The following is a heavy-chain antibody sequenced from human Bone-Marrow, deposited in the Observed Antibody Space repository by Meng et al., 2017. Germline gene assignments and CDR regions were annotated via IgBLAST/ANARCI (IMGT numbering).Heavy chain of an antibody. CDR2: TYYRSKWYN. Sequence: QVQLQESGPGLVKPSGTLSLTCGISGDSVSSNSAAWNWIRQSPSRGLEWLGRTYYRSKWYNQYAISVKSRITINPDTSKNQFSLQLNSMTPEDTAVYYCAREGDSGHAFGPWGQGTLVTVSS. V-gene: IGHV6-1*01. CDR1: GDSVSSNSAA. J-gene: IGHJ5*02. D-gene: IGHD5-12*01. CDR3: AREGDSGHAFGP.